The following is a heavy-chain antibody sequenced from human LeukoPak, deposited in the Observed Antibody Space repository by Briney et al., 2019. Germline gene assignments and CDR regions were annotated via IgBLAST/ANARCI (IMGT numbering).Heavy chain of an antibody. CDR2: ISSSGSTI. D-gene: IGHD4-17*01. Sequence: PGGSLRLSCAASGFTFSSYEMNWVRQAPGKGLEWVSYISSSGSTIYYADSVKGRFTISRDNAKDSLYLQMNSLRAEDTAVYYCARDYGDYIFHWFDPWGQGTLVTVSS. CDR1: GFTFSSYE. J-gene: IGHJ5*02. V-gene: IGHV3-48*03. CDR3: ARDYGDYIFHWFDP.